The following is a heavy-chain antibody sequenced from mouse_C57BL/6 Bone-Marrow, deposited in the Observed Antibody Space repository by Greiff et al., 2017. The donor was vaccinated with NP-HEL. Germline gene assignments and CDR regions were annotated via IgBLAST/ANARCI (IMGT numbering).Heavy chain of an antibody. CDR2: IWTGGGT. Sequence: QVQLKESGPGLVAPSQSLSITCTVSGFSLTSYAISWVRQPPGKGLEWLGVIWTGGGTNYNSALKSRLSISKDNSKSQVFLKMNSLQTDDTARYYCANYYGSSYDYYAMDYWGQGTSVTVSS. V-gene: IGHV2-9-1*01. CDR3: ANYYGSSYDYYAMDY. CDR1: GFSLTSYA. D-gene: IGHD1-1*01. J-gene: IGHJ4*01.